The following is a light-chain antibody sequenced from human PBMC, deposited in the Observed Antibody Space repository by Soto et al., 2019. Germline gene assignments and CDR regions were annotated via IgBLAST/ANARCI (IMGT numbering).Light chain of an antibody. CDR3: QQYNNLPGT. CDR1: PGVIVV. J-gene: IGKJ1*01. Sequence: EIVTTQSPATLSVSLGERATISCRASPGVIVVLAGSEQKAGQAPWVLRYGASTRATGIPARFIGSGSGTEVTITIVSLLSVDFEVYYCQQYNNLPGTFGEGTSVEIK. V-gene: IGKV3-15*01. CDR2: GAS.